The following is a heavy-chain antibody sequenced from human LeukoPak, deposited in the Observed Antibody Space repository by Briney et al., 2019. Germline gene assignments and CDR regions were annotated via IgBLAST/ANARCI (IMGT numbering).Heavy chain of an antibody. Sequence: SQTLSLTGTVTGGSSSSGGYYWSWLRQHPGKGLEWIGYIFYSGNSYCNPSLKSRVTVSVDTSKNQLSLKLTSVTAADAATYYWAGGIAAFYFDYWGQGILVTVSS. D-gene: IGHD6-6*01. CDR1: GGSSSSGGYY. J-gene: IGHJ4*02. V-gene: IGHV4-31*03. CDR3: AGGIAAFYFDY. CDR2: IFYSGNS.